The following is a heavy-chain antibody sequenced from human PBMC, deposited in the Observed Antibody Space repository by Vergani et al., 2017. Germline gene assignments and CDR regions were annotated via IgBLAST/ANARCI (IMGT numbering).Heavy chain of an antibody. Sequence: QVQLQESGPGLVKPSETLSLTCTVSGGSISSYYWSWIRQPPGKGLEWIGYIYYSGSTNYNPSLKSRVTISVDTSKNQFSLKLSSVTAADTAVYYCARRSRGVDYWGQGPLVTVSS. CDR2: IYYSGST. J-gene: IGHJ4*02. CDR1: GGSISSYY. CDR3: ARRSRGVDY. V-gene: IGHV4-59*01. D-gene: IGHD3-10*01.